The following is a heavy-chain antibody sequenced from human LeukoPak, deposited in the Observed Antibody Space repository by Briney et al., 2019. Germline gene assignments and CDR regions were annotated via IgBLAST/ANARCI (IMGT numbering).Heavy chain of an antibody. J-gene: IGHJ4*02. CDR1: GYTFNTYA. D-gene: IGHD6-13*01. CDR3: ATSPGIAAPSGYYFDH. CDR2: INTNTGNP. Sequence: ASVKVSCKASGYTFNTYAMNWVRQAPGQGPEWMGWINTNTGNPTYAQGFTGRFVFSLDTSVSTAYPQISSLKAEDTAVYYCATSPGIAAPSGYYFDHWGQGTLVTVSS. V-gene: IGHV7-4-1*02.